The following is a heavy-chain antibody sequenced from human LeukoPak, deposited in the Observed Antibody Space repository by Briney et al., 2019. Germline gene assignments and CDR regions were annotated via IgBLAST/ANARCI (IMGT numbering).Heavy chain of an antibody. D-gene: IGHD1-26*01. CDR2: IKGDESAR. V-gene: IGHV3-7*01. CDR1: GFTFSTYW. J-gene: IGHJ4*02. CDR3: ARDVGGSLDY. Sequence: GGSLRLSCEASGFTFSTYWMAWVRQAPGKGQEWVANIKGDESARHQADSVKGRFTISRDNAKKSVYLQMSSLRGEDTAVYYCARDVGGSLDYWGRGTLVTVSS.